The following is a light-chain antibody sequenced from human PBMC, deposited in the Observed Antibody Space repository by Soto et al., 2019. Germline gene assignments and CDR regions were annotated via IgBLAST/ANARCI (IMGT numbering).Light chain of an antibody. CDR1: SSDIGSYNY. J-gene: IGLJ1*01. V-gene: IGLV2-14*03. CDR2: DVS. Sequence: QSALTQPASVSGSPGQSITISCTGTSSDIGSYNYVSWYQQHPGKAPKLIIYDVSNRTSGVSDRFSGSKSGNTASLTISGLQAEDEADYYCNSDIITGTYVFGTGTKLTVL. CDR3: NSDIITGTYV.